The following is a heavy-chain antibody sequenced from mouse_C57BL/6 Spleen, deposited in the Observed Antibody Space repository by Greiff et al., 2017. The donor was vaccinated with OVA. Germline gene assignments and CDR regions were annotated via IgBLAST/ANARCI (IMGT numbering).Heavy chain of an antibody. J-gene: IGHJ3*01. V-gene: IGHV14-4*01. D-gene: IGHD1-1*01. CDR2: IDPENGDT. CDR3: TPRGYGSSPWFAY. CDR1: GFNIKDDY. Sequence: EVQLQQSGAELVRPGASVKLSCTASGFNIKDDYMHWVKQRPEQGLEWIGWIDPENGDTEYASKFQGKATITADTSSNTAYLQLSSLTSEDTAVYYCTPRGYGSSPWFAYWGQGTLVTVSA.